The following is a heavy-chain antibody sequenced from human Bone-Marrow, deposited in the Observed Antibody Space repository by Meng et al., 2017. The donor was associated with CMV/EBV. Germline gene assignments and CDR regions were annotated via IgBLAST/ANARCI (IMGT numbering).Heavy chain of an antibody. D-gene: IGHD6-13*01. CDR1: GFTFRTET. J-gene: IGHJ6*02. V-gene: IGHV3-30*04. CDR3: ARDLYSSSWSYGMDV. Sequence: SGFTFRTETMHWVRQAPGKGLEWVAVKSYDGSSKYYADSVKGRFTISRDNSKNTLYLQMNSLRTEDTAIHYCARDLYSSSWSYGMDVWGQGTTVTVSS. CDR2: KSYDGSSK.